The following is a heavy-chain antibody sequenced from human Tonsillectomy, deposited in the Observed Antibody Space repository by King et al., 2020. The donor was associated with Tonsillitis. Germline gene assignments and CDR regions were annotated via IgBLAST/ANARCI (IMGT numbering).Heavy chain of an antibody. CDR3: VRDAGSRWFGPIDY. CDR1: GFTFSRYG. J-gene: IGHJ4*02. Sequence: VQLVESGGGVVQPGRSLRLSCAASGFTFSRYGMHWVRQAPGKGLAWVAVIWYDGTHEFYADPVKARFTISRDNAKNTLYLQMSSLRAEDTAVYYCVRDAGSRWFGPIDYWGQGTLVTVSS. CDR2: IWYDGTHE. V-gene: IGHV3-33*01. D-gene: IGHD6-13*01.